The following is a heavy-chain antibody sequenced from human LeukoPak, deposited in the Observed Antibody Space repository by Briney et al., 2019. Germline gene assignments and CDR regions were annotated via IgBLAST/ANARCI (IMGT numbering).Heavy chain of an antibody. V-gene: IGHV3-49*04. J-gene: IGHJ4*02. CDR2: IRSKAYGGTT. CDR3: ARAKYQLLYLSDY. CDR1: GFTFGEYA. Sequence: SLRLSCTASGFTFGEYAMSWVRQAPGKGLEWVGFIRSKAYGGTTEYAASVKGRFTISRDDSKSIAYLQMNSLKTEDTAVYYCARAKYQLLYLSDYWGQGTLVTVSS. D-gene: IGHD2-2*02.